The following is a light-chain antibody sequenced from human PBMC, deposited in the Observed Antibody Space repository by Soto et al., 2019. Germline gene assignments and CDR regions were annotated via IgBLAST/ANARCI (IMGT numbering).Light chain of an antibody. CDR1: QSISSW. CDR2: DAS. CDR3: QQYSSHDLLT. J-gene: IGKJ4*01. Sequence: DIQMTQSPATLSASVADSVTITCRASQSISSWLALYQEKPGRAPKLLIYDASTLESGVPSRFSGSGSGTEFTLTISSLQPDDFATYYCQQYSSHDLLTFGGGTKVDIK. V-gene: IGKV1-5*01.